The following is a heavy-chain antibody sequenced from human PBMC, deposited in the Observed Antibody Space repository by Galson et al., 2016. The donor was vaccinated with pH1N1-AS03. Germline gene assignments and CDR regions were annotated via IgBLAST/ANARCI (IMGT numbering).Heavy chain of an antibody. CDR2: ISGSGIST. CDR3: AKDQSHIIPLSGALS. D-gene: IGHD2/OR15-2a*01. CDR1: GFTFTNYW. V-gene: IGHV3-23*01. Sequence: SLRLSCAASGFTFTNYWMSWVRQAPGKGLEWVSSISGSGISTYYADSVKGRFTISRDNSRNTVYLQMNSLRVEDTATYYCAKDQSHIIPLSGALSWGQGTLVTASS. J-gene: IGHJ5*02.